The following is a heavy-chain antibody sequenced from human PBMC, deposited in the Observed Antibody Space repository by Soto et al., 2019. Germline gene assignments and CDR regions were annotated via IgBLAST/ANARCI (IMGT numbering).Heavy chain of an antibody. D-gene: IGHD4-17*01. Sequence: EVQMLESGGGLVQPGGSLRLSCAASGLTFRSYALTWLRQAPGRGLEWVASVTGSGATTYYADSVKGRFTSSRDNSENTLYLQMNSLRAEDTALYYCAKDPNGDYVGAFDGWGQGILVTVSS. CDR1: GLTFRSYA. CDR3: AKDPNGDYVGAFDG. V-gene: IGHV3-23*01. CDR2: VTGSGATT. J-gene: IGHJ4*02.